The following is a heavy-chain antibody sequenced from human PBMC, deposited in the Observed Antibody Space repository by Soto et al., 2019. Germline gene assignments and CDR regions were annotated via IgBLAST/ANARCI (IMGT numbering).Heavy chain of an antibody. Sequence: QVELVESGGGVVQPGRSLRLSCAASGFTFHKYGFHWVRQXPXXXXXXXALIWSDGMNKYNADSVKGRFTISRDNSENTVXLXMNXXXVXXXXXXXXXXXXXXXXXXXXXXXXXGQGTLVTVS. CDR2: IWSDGMNK. J-gene: IGHJ4*02. V-gene: IGHV3-33*03. CDR1: GFTFHKYG. CDR3: XXXXXXXXXXXXXXXX.